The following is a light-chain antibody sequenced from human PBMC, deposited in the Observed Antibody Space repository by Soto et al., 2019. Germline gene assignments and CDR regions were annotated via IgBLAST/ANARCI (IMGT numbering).Light chain of an antibody. Sequence: EVVLTQSPVTLSLSPGERATLSCRASQSFRGLLAWYQQKPGQAPRLLIYDAYNRATGIPPRFSGSGSGTDFTLTISSLEPEDSAVYYCQQRSNWPWTFGQGTKVDIK. CDR1: QSFRGL. CDR2: DAY. V-gene: IGKV3-11*01. CDR3: QQRSNWPWT. J-gene: IGKJ1*01.